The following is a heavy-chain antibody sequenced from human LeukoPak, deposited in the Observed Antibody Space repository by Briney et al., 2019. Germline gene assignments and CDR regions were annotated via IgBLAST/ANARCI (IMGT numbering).Heavy chain of an antibody. V-gene: IGHV4-30-2*06. Sequence: PSQTLSLTCTVSGGSISSGGYYWSWIRQSPGKGLEWIGYIYHSGSTYYNPSLKSRVTISVDRSKNQFSLKLSSVTAADTAVYYCARSRGELDYFDYWGQGTLVTVSS. D-gene: IGHD1-26*01. CDR3: ARSRGELDYFDY. J-gene: IGHJ4*02. CDR2: IYHSGST. CDR1: GGSISSGGYY.